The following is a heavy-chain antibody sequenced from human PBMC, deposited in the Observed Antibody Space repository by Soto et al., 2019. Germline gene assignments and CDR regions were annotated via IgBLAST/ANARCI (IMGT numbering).Heavy chain of an antibody. J-gene: IGHJ3*02. CDR2: IIAIFGTA. D-gene: IGHD3-22*01. CDR1: GGTFSRYA. Sequence: SVKVYCKSSGGTFSRYAISWVRQAPGQGLGWMGGIIAIFGTANYAQKCQGRVTITADESTSTAYMELSSLRSEDTAVYYCARSSITMIAVVIWEHHDAFDIWGQGTMVTVSS. CDR3: ARSSITMIAVVIWEHHDAFDI. V-gene: IGHV1-69*13.